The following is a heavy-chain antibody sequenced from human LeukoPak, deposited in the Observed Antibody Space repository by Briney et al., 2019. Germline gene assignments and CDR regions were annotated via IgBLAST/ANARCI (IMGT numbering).Heavy chain of an antibody. J-gene: IGHJ5*02. V-gene: IGHV1-2*02. CDR1: GYTFSGYY. Sequence: ASVKVSCKASGYTFSGYYMHWVRQAPGQGLEWMGWINPNSGGTYYAQKFQGRVTMTRDTSISTAYMELSRLRSDDTAVYYCARYDYGSGDTNWFDPWGQGTLVTVSS. D-gene: IGHD3-10*01. CDR2: INPNSGGT. CDR3: ARYDYGSGDTNWFDP.